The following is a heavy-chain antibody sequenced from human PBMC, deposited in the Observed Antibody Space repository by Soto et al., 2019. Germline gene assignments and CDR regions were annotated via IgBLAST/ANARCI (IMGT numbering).Heavy chain of an antibody. CDR1: GGSISSYY. V-gene: IGHV4-4*07. CDR3: ATGGTYFDY. CDR2: IHTSGSP. Sequence: ETLSLTCTVSGGSISSYYCSWIRQAAGKGLEWIGRIHTSGSPNYNPSLKSRVTMSADTSKNQFSLKLTSVTAADTAVYYCATGGTYFDYWGQGTLVTV. J-gene: IGHJ4*02.